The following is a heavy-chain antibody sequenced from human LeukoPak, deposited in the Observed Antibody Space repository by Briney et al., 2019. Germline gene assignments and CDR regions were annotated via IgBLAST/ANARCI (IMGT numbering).Heavy chain of an antibody. CDR1: GFTFADFA. V-gene: IGHV3-49*04. Sequence: GRSLRLSCTASGFTFADFALSWVRQAPGKGLEWVGFIRSRTYGWTAEYAASVKGRFTISRDDSKSLAHLHMNSLKTEDTAVYYCTRNRFVWRVGAAASYYYYMDVWGKGTTVTVSS. D-gene: IGHD6-13*01. J-gene: IGHJ6*03. CDR3: TRNRFVWRVGAAASYYYYMDV. CDR2: IRSRTYGWTA.